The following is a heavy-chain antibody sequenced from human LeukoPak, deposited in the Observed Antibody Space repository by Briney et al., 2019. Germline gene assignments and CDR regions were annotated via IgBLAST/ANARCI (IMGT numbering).Heavy chain of an antibody. Sequence: PSETLSLTCTVSGGSISRYSWTWIRQPAGRGLEWIGRIYANGSTSYNPSLKSRVAMSLDTSKRQFSLTVSSVTAADTAAYYCARAGLDWTRYVAAAGDYYSYYMDVWGKGTTVTISS. V-gene: IGHV4-4*07. CDR2: IYANGST. J-gene: IGHJ6*03. CDR3: ARAGLDWTRYVAAAGDYYSYYMDV. D-gene: IGHD6-13*01. CDR1: GGSISRYS.